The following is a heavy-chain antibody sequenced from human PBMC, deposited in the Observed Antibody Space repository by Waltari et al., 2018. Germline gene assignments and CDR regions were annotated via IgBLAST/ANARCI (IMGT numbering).Heavy chain of an antibody. CDR1: GFGVGDNF. J-gene: IGHJ4*02. Sequence: GELGGGLIMRGGSWKRPVPVGGFGVGDNFMSWVRRAPGKGLVWVSDLYSGGTVYYADSVKGRFSISRDNSKNTLYLQMDNLRVEDTAVYFCATMGSTDGSHYLYHFDSWGQGTLVTVSS. D-gene: IGHD3-10*01. V-gene: IGHV3-53*01. CDR3: ATMGSTDGSHYLYHFDS. CDR2: LYSGGTV.